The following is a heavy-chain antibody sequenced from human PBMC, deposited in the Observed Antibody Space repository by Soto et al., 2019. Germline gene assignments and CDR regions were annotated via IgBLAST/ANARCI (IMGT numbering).Heavy chain of an antibody. CDR1: GFTFSSYA. CDR2: ISGSGGST. J-gene: IGHJ4*02. CDR3: AKDLGGGIAARWIDY. D-gene: IGHD6-6*01. Sequence: EVQLLESGGGLVQPGGSLRLSCAASGFTFSSYAMSWVRQAPGKGLEWVSAISGSGGSTYYADSVKGRFTISSDNSKNTLYLQMNSLRAEDTAVYYCAKDLGGGIAARWIDYWGQGTLVTVSS. V-gene: IGHV3-23*01.